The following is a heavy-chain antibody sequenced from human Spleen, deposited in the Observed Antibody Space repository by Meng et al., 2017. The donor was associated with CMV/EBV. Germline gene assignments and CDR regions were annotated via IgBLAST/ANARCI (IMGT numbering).Heavy chain of an antibody. CDR3: GRLTSGPFALRYDSSAYYYYPDY. CDR2: ISRTGITI. D-gene: IGHD3-22*01. CDR1: GGSFSGYY. V-gene: IGHV3-11*04. Sequence: LSLTCAVYGGSFSGYYWSWIRQAPGKGLEWVSYISRTGITIYYADSVKGRFTISRDSAKNSLYLQMNSLRAEDTAVYYCGRLTSGPFALRYDSSAYYYYPDYWGQGTLVTVSS. J-gene: IGHJ4*02.